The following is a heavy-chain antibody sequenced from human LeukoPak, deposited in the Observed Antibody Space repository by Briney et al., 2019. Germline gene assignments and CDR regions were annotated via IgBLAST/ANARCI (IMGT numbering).Heavy chain of an antibody. CDR1: GGSFSGYY. D-gene: IGHD6-13*01. Sequence: SETLSLTCAVYGGSFSGYYWSWIRQPPGKGLEWIGEINHSGSTNYNPFLKSRVTISVDTSKNQFSLKLSSVTAADTAVYYCARGLGSSSWAFDYWGQGTLVTVSS. CDR2: INHSGST. V-gene: IGHV4-34*01. J-gene: IGHJ4*02. CDR3: ARGLGSSSWAFDY.